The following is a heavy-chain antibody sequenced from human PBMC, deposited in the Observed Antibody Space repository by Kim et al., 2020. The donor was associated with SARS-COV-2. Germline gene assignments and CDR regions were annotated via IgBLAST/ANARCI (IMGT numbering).Heavy chain of an antibody. D-gene: IGHD3-10*01. Sequence: GGSLRLSCAASGFTFSSYAMSWVRQAPGKGLEWVSAISGSGGSTYYADSVKGRFTISRDNSKNTLYLQMNSLRAEDTAVYYCAKTELLWFGERTRGGAFDIWGQGTMVTVSS. CDR3: AKTELLWFGERTRGGAFDI. J-gene: IGHJ3*02. CDR1: GFTFSSYA. V-gene: IGHV3-23*01. CDR2: ISGSGGST.